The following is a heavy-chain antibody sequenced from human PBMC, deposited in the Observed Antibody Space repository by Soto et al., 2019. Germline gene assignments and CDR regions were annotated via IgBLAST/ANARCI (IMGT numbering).Heavy chain of an antibody. D-gene: IGHD6-19*01. Sequence: QPGGSLRLSCTASGFTFGDYAMSWFRQAPGKGLEWVGFIRSKAYGGTTEYAASVKGRFTISRDDSKSIAYLQMNSLKTEDTAVYYCTRRVGSGWPRYYFDYWGQGTLVTVSS. V-gene: IGHV3-49*03. J-gene: IGHJ4*02. CDR1: GFTFGDYA. CDR3: TRRVGSGWPRYYFDY. CDR2: IRSKAYGGTT.